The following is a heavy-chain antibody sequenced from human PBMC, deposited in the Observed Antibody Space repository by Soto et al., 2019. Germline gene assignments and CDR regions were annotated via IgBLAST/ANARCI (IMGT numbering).Heavy chain of an antibody. CDR1: GYTFTSYA. CDR3: ARGKGARPRFDY. Sequence: ASVKVSCKASGYTFTSYAMHWVRQAPGQRLEWMGWINAGNGNTKYSRKFQGRVTITRDTSASTAYMELSSLRSEDTAVYYCARGKGARPRFDYWGQGTLVTVSS. CDR2: INAGNGNT. V-gene: IGHV1-3*01. D-gene: IGHD6-6*01. J-gene: IGHJ4*02.